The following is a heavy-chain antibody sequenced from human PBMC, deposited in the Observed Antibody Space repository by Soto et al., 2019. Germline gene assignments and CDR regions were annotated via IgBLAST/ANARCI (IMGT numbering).Heavy chain of an antibody. CDR3: ARVGHITNYGMAV. J-gene: IGHJ6*02. CDR2: IIPFFGTS. CDR1: GGTFSSYP. V-gene: IGHV1-69*01. Sequence: QVQLVQSGAEVKKPGSSVKVSCGASGGTFSSYPINWVRQAPGQGLEWMGGIIPFFGTSNYAQKFQGRVTITADESTRTAYMELRRLRSEDTAVYYCARVGHITNYGMAVWGQGTTVTVSS. D-gene: IGHD1-26*01.